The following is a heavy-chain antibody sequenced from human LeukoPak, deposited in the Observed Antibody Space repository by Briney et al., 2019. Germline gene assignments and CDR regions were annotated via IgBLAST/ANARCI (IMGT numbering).Heavy chain of an antibody. CDR1: GASVSNSDYY. J-gene: IGHJ4*02. CDR3: ARRHYVYSGPDS. CDR2: IYHSGST. Sequence: SETLSLTCNVSGASVSNSDYYWGWIRQPPGKGLEWIGRIYHSGSTYYKPSLKSRVTISMDMSENQFSLQLTSVTAADTAVYYCARRHYVYSGPDSLGQGTLVTVSS. D-gene: IGHD5-12*01. V-gene: IGHV4-39*01.